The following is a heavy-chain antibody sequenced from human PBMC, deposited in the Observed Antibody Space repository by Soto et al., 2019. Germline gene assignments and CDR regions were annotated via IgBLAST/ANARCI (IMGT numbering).Heavy chain of an antibody. CDR3: ALITFGGVIAHFDY. Sequence: SETLSLTCSVSGGSISNTNYYWGWIRQLPGKGLEWIGSIYYSGSTYYNPSLKSRVTISVDTSKNQFSLKLISVTAADTAVYYCALITFGGVIAHFDYWGPGNLVTVSS. CDR1: GGSISNTNYY. J-gene: IGHJ4*02. D-gene: IGHD3-16*02. CDR2: IYYSGST. V-gene: IGHV4-39*01.